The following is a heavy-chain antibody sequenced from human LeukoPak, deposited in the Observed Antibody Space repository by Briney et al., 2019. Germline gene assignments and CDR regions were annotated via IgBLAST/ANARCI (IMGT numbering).Heavy chain of an antibody. D-gene: IGHD1-26*01. CDR2: INHSGST. J-gene: IGHJ6*03. CDR3: ARRRGSYTGYYYYYMDV. Sequence: SETLSLTCAVYGGSFSGYYWSWIRQPPGKGLEWIGEINHSGSTNYNPSLKSRVTISVDTSKNQFSLKLSSVTAADTAVYYCARRRGSYTGYYYYYMDVWGKGTTVTISS. V-gene: IGHV4-34*01. CDR1: GGSFSGYY.